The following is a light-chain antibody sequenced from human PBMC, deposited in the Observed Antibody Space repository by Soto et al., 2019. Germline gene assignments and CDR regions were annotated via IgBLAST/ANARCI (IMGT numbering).Light chain of an antibody. CDR1: SSDVGSYNL. CDR3: CSYAGSSTLV. V-gene: IGLV2-23*02. Sequence: HSALTQPASVSGSPGQSITISCTGTSSDVGSYNLVSWYQHHPGKAPKVLIYEVNKRPSGVSDHFSGSKSGNTASLTISGLQAEDEADYYCCSYAGSSTLVFGGGTKLTVL. J-gene: IGLJ3*02. CDR2: EVN.